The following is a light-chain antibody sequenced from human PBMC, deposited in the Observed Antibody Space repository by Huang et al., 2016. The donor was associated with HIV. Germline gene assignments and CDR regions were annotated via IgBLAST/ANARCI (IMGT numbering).Light chain of an antibody. CDR1: HSIGTN. J-gene: IGKJ4*01. Sequence: EVVLTQSPATLSVSPGEGATLSCRASHSIGTNLAWYQQKPGQAPRLLIYDASTRATGFSARFSGSGSGTEFSLAIGSLQSADSAVYYCQQYNYWPRLTFGGGTKLEIK. CDR3: QQYNYWPRLT. V-gene: IGKV3-15*01. CDR2: DAS.